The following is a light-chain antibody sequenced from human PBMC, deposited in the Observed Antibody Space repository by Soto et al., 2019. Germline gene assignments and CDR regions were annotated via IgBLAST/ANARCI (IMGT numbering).Light chain of an antibody. CDR3: QKYNSAPRLT. CDR1: QGISNY. CDR2: AAS. V-gene: IGKV1-27*01. Sequence: DIQMTQSPSCLSASVGDRVTITCRASQGISNYLAWYQQKPGKVPKLLIYAASTLQSGVPSRFSGSGSGTDFTLTISSLQPEDVATYYCQKYNSAPRLTFGGGTKEEIK. J-gene: IGKJ4*01.